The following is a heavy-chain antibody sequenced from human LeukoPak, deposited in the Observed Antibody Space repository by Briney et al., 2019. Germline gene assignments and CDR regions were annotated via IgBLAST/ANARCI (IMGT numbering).Heavy chain of an antibody. CDR2: TSYDGGNR. CDR1: GFTFTSYT. D-gene: IGHD2-21*01. V-gene: IGHV3-30*01. Sequence: GGSLRLSCAASGFTFTSYTMHWVRQPPGQGLEWVAATSYDGGNRYYADYVKGRFTISRDNSNNTLFPQMKSLRPEDTAVYFCARKSLWFKYYDYWGQGIWVTVSS. CDR3: ARKSLWFKYYDY. J-gene: IGHJ4*02.